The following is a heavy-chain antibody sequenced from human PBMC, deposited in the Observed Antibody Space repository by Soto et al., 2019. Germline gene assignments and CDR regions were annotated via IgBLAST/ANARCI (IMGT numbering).Heavy chain of an antibody. CDR3: ARIPKVGPTALSFDY. V-gene: IGHV2-70*01. CDR2: IDWDGDT. CDR1: GFSLSTSGMC. Sequence: SGPTLVKPTQTLTLTCTLSGFSLSTSGMCVSWIRQPPGKALEWLALIDWDGDTYYNTSLKTRLTISKDTSKNQVVLTMTNMDPVDTATYYCARIPKVGPTALSFDYWGQGALVTVSS. J-gene: IGHJ4*02. D-gene: IGHD1-26*01.